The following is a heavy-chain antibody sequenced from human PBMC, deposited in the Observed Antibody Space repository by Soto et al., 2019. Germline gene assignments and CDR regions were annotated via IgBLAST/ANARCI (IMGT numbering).Heavy chain of an antibody. J-gene: IGHJ4*02. CDR1: GDSVSSNSAA. CDR2: TYYRSKWYN. CDR3: ARSAPITLHLGELSALDY. D-gene: IGHD3-16*02. V-gene: IGHV6-1*01. Sequence: SQTLSLTCAISGDSVSSNSAAWNWIRQSPSRGLEWLGRTYYRSKWYNDYAVSVKSRITINPDTSKNQFSLQLNSVTPEDTAVYYCARSAPITLHLGELSALDYWGQGTLVTVSS.